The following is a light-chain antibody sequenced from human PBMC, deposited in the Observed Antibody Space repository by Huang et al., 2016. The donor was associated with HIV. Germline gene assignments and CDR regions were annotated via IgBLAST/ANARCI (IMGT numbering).Light chain of an antibody. Sequence: VVMTQSPLSLPVPPGEPASISCRSSQSLRHRNGLNYLDWYLQKPGQSPQLLIQLGSSRASGVPDRFSGGGSGTDFSLNISRVEAEDAGIYYCMEALQTPYTFGQGTKLEI. CDR3: MEALQTPYT. CDR2: LGS. V-gene: IGKV2-28*01. CDR1: QSLRHRNGLNY. J-gene: IGKJ2*01.